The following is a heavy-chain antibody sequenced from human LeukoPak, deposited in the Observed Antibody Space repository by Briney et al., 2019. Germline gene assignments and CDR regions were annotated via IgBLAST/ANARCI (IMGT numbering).Heavy chain of an antibody. CDR1: GFTFTSYA. CDR2: ISSNGGNT. Sequence: GGSLRLSCSASGFTFTSYAMHWVRQAPGRGLEYVSSISSNGGNTYYADSVKGRFTISRDNSKNTLYIQMNSLRAEDTAVYYCVKALSAWYPRRLSDYWGQGTLVTVSS. V-gene: IGHV3-64*05. CDR3: VKALSAWYPRRLSDY. D-gene: IGHD6-19*01. J-gene: IGHJ4*02.